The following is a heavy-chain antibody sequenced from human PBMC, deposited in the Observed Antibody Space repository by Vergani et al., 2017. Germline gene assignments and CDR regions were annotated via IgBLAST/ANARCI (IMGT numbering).Heavy chain of an antibody. J-gene: IGHJ6*03. CDR1: GFTFSNYG. V-gene: IGHV3-30*18. CDR2: ISHDGNKK. CDR3: AKDPRLKEDYYYYYMDV. Sequence: VQLVESGGDLVQPGRSLRLSCAASGFTFSNYGLHWVRQAPGQGLEWVAVISHDGNKKYYVDSVKGRFTISRDNSKNTLYLYMNSLRADDTAVYYCAKDPRLKEDYYYYYMDVWGKGP.